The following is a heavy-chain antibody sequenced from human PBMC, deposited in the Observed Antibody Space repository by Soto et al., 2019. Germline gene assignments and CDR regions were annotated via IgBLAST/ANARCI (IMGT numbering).Heavy chain of an antibody. D-gene: IGHD5-18*01. CDR3: ARSGYSYGSYYFDY. CDR2: ISYDGSNK. V-gene: IGHV3-30*03. J-gene: IGHJ4*02. CDR1: GFTFSSYG. Sequence: QVQLVESGGGVVQPGRSLRLSCAASGFTFSSYGMHWVRQAPGKGLEWVAVISYDGSNKYYADSVKGRFTISRDNSKNTLYLQMNSLRAEDTAVYYCARSGYSYGSYYFDYWGQGTLVTVSS.